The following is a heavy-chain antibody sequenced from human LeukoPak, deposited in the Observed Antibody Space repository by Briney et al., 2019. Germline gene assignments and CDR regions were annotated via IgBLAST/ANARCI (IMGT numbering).Heavy chain of an antibody. CDR3: ARGRGLTLSYHYFDY. CDR2: ISSGSSTT. CDR1: GFTFSPLG. J-gene: IGHJ4*02. Sequence: GGSLRLSCAASGFTFSPLGMNWVRQAPGRGLEWVSYISSGSSTTYYADSVKGRFAISRDNAKNSLYLQVNSLRDEDTAVYYCARGRGLTLSYHYFDYWGQGTLVTVSS. V-gene: IGHV3-48*02. D-gene: IGHD3-10*01.